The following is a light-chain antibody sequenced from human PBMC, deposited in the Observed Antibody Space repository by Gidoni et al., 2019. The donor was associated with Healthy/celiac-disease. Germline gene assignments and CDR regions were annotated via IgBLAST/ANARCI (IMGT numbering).Light chain of an antibody. CDR2: AAS. CDR1: QGIRSY. CDR3: QQLNSYPPFT. V-gene: IGKV1-9*01. Sequence: IQLTQSPSFLSASVGDRVTITCRASQGIRSYLAWYQQKPGKAPKLLIYAASTLQSGVPSRFSGSGSGTEFTLTISSLQPEDFATYYCQQLNSYPPFTFGPGTKVDIK. J-gene: IGKJ3*01.